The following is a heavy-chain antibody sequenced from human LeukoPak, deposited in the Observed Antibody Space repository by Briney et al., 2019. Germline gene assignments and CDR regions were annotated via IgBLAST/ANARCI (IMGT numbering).Heavy chain of an antibody. CDR3: ARYCSSISCHYYYYGMDV. V-gene: IGHV3-21*01. D-gene: IGHD2-2*01. CDR2: ISSSSNYI. Sequence: PGGSLRLSCAASGFTFSSYSMNWVRQAPGKGLEWVSSISSSSNYIYYADSVKGRFTISRDNAKNSLYLQMNSLRAEDTAVYYCARYCSSISCHYYYYGMDVWGQGTTVTVSS. CDR1: GFTFSSYS. J-gene: IGHJ6*02.